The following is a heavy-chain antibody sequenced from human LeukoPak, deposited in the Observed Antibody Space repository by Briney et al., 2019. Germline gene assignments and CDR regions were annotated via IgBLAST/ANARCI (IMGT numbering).Heavy chain of an antibody. CDR2: LAYDGTNK. CDR1: GFTFTSYA. D-gene: IGHD1-14*01. Sequence: GGSLRLSCAASGFTFTSYAMHWVRQPPGKGLEWVTLLAYDGTNKQYADSVKGRFTISRDNSQNTVDLQMDSLRAEDTAVYYCARGGPLGDTNRFDFWGQGILVTVSS. V-gene: IGHV3-30*04. CDR3: ARGGPLGDTNRFDF. J-gene: IGHJ4*02.